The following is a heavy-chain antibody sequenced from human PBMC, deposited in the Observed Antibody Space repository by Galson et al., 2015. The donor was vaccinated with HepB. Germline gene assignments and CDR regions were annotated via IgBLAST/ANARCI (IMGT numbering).Heavy chain of an antibody. CDR2: FDPEDGET. D-gene: IGHD2-2*01. CDR1: GYTLTELS. Sequence: SVKVSCKVSGYTLTELSMHWVRQAPGKGLEWMGGFDPEDGETIYAQKFQGRVTMTEDTSTDTAYMELSSLRSEDTAVYYCATVAPAAMRSRYYYYMDVWGKGTTVTVSS. V-gene: IGHV1-24*01. CDR3: ATVAPAAMRSRYYYYMDV. J-gene: IGHJ6*03.